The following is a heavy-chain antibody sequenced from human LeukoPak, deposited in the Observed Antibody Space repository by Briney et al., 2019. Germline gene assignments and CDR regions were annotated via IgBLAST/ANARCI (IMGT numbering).Heavy chain of an antibody. CDR3: ARDLGYEGAFDI. CDR2: IYYSGCT. CDR1: GGSISSGGYY. Sequence: SETLSLTCTVSGGSISSGGYYWSWIRQHPGKGLEWIGYIYYSGCTYYNPSLKSRVTISVDTSKNQFSLKLSSVTAADTAVYYCARDLGYEGAFDIWGQGTMVTVSS. V-gene: IGHV4-31*03. J-gene: IGHJ3*02. D-gene: IGHD2-15*01.